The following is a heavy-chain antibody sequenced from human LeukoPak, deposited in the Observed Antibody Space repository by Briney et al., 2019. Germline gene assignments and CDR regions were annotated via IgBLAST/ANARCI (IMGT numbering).Heavy chain of an antibody. CDR1: GGSISSYY. V-gene: IGHV4-4*07. CDR3: ARDSLSFRFGELYHNWFDP. J-gene: IGHJ5*02. Sequence: PSETLSLTCTVSGGSISSYYRSWIRQPAGKGLEWIGRIYTSGSTNYNPSLKSRVTMSVDTSKNQFSLKLSSVTAADTAVYYCARDSLSFRFGELYHNWFDPWGQGTLVTVSS. D-gene: IGHD3-10*01. CDR2: IYTSGST.